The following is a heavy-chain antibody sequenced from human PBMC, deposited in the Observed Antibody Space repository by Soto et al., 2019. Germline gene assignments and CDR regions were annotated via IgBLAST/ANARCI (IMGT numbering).Heavy chain of an antibody. CDR2: INAGNGNT. J-gene: IGHJ4*02. Sequence: QVQRVQSGAEVKKPGASVKVSCKASGYTFTSYAMHWVRQAPGQRLEWMGWINAGNGNTKYSQKFQGRVTITRDTAASTAYMELSSLISEDTAVYYCARGLNGYLHYFDYWGQGTLVTVSS. CDR1: GYTFTSYA. CDR3: ARGLNGYLHYFDY. D-gene: IGHD5-18*01. V-gene: IGHV1-3*01.